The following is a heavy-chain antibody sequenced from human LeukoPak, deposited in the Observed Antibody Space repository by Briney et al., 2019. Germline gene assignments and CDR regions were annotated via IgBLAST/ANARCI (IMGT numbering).Heavy chain of an antibody. J-gene: IGHJ5*02. CDR1: GYTFTSYD. V-gene: IGHV1-8*01. Sequence: ASVKVSCKASGYTFTSYDINWVRQATGQGFEWMGWMNPNSGNTGYAQKFQGRVTMTRNTSISTAYMELSSLRSEDTAVYYCARGLLGYDILTGYKFSTSYYPWGQGTLVTVSS. CDR3: ARGLLGYDILTGYKFSTSYYP. CDR2: MNPNSGNT. D-gene: IGHD3-9*01.